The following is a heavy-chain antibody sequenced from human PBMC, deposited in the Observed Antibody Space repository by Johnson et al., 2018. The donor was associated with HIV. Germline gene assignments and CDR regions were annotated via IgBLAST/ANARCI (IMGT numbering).Heavy chain of an antibody. Sequence: QMLLVESGGGVVHPGRSLRLSCAASGFTFRSYPMNWVRQAPGKGLEWVAFISSDGSNKYFAVSVTGRFSISRDNSKNTLYLQMNSLTAEDTAVYYCARGVTGYSYGTWGQGTMVTVSS. CDR2: ISSDGSNK. CDR1: GFTFRSYP. D-gene: IGHD5-18*01. V-gene: IGHV3-30*04. J-gene: IGHJ3*01. CDR3: ARGVTGYSYGT.